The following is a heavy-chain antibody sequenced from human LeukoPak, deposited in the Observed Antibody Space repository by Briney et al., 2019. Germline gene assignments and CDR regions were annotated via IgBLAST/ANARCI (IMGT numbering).Heavy chain of an antibody. CDR2: IYTSGST. Sequence: SETLSLTCTVSGGSISNYFWIWIRQPAGKGLEWIGRIYTSGSTNYKPSLKSRVTMSVDTSKNQFSLKLSSVTAADTAVYYCARGYPVSNNWFDPWGQGTLVTVSS. J-gene: IGHJ5*02. D-gene: IGHD3-16*02. CDR3: ARGYPVSNNWFDP. V-gene: IGHV4-4*07. CDR1: GGSISNYF.